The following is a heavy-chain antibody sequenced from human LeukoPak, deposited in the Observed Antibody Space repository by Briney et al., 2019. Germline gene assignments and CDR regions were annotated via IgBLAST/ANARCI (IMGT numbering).Heavy chain of an antibody. CDR2: FSVGGGT. D-gene: IGHD3-10*01. J-gene: IGHJ6*03. CDR3: VKGYYSHYYFMDV. V-gene: IGHV3-23*01. Sequence: GGSLRLSCAGSGFTFSSYAVSWVRQAPRKGLEWVSGFSVGGGTYYADSVKGRFTISRDNSENTLDLQMNSLRAEDTAVYYCVKGYYSHYYFMDVWGIGTTVTVSS. CDR1: GFTFSSYA.